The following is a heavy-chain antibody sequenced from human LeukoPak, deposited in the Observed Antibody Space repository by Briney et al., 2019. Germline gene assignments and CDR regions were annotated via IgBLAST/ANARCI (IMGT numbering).Heavy chain of an antibody. Sequence: SETLSLTCTVSGGSISSYYWSWIRQPAGKGLEWIGRIYTSGSTYYNPSLKSRVTISVDRSKNQFSLKLSSVTAADTAVYYCARGGSSITMVRGAAFDPWGQGTLVTVSS. D-gene: IGHD3-10*01. CDR2: IYTSGST. J-gene: IGHJ5*02. CDR3: ARGGSSITMVRGAAFDP. CDR1: GGSISSYY. V-gene: IGHV4-4*07.